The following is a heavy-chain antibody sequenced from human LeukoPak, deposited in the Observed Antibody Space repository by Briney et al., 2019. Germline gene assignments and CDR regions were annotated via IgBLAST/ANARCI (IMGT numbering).Heavy chain of an antibody. CDR1: GGSISSYY. J-gene: IGHJ4*02. CDR3: ARALFVWFGEFDYFDY. Sequence: SETLSLTCTVSGGSISSYYWTWIRQPPGKGLEWIGYIYHSGSTKYNSSLKSRVTMSVDTSKNQFSLKLSSVTAADTAVYYCARALFVWFGEFDYFDYWGQGTLVTVSS. CDR2: IYHSGST. D-gene: IGHD3-10*01. V-gene: IGHV4-59*12.